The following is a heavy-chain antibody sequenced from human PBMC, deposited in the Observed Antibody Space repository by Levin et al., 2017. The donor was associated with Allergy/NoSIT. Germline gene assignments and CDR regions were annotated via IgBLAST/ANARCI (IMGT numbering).Heavy chain of an antibody. CDR3: ARQLRGNSAYDAFDI. D-gene: IGHD5-12*01. Sequence: GESLKISCAAAGFSFRDYWMTWVRQTPGRGLEWVANVNEDGSQKYYLDSVKGRFTISRDNAKDSVDLQMDYLRDDDTAVYYCARQLRGNSAYDAFDIWGHGTMVTFSS. V-gene: IGHV3-7*03. CDR1: GFSFRDYW. CDR2: VNEDGSQK. J-gene: IGHJ3*02.